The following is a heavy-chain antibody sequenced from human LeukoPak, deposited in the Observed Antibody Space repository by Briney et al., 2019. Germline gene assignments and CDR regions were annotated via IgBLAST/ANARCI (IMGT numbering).Heavy chain of an antibody. Sequence: SETLSLTCTVSGGSISSYYWSWIRQPPGKGLEWIGYIYYSGSTNYNPSLKSRVTISVDTSKNQFSLKLSSVTAADTAVYYCARDGLNYYYTDVWGKGTTVTISS. CDR2: IYYSGST. J-gene: IGHJ6*03. D-gene: IGHD3-10*01. V-gene: IGHV4-59*12. CDR3: ARDGLNYYYTDV. CDR1: GGSISSYY.